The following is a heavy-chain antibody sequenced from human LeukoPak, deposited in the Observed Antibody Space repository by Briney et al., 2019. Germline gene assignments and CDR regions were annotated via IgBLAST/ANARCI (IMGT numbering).Heavy chain of an antibody. Sequence: SETLSLTCTVSGGSISSYYWSWIRQPPGKGLEWIGYIYYSGSTNYNPSLKSRVTISVDTSKNQFSLKLSSVTAADTAVYYCARDIVAAAANDAFDIWGQGTMVTVSS. CDR2: IYYSGST. V-gene: IGHV4-59*12. CDR3: ARDIVAAAANDAFDI. D-gene: IGHD6-13*01. J-gene: IGHJ3*02. CDR1: GGSISSYY.